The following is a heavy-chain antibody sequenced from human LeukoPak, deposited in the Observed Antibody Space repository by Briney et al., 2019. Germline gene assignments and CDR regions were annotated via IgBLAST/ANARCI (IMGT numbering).Heavy chain of an antibody. CDR3: VKGATTISCRPAD. Sequence: GGSLRLSCAASGFTFSNYAMSWVRQAPGKGLEWVSGTSDSGGSTYYADSVKGRFSISRDNSKNILYLQKDRLRVEATAIYYCVKGATTISCRPADWGQGTLVTVSS. CDR1: GFTFSNYA. V-gene: IGHV3-23*01. D-gene: IGHD3-9*01. CDR2: TSDSGGST. J-gene: IGHJ4*02.